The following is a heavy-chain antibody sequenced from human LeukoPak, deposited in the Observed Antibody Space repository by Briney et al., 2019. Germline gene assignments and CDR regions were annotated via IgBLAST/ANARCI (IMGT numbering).Heavy chain of an antibody. J-gene: IGHJ6*03. Sequence: ASVKVSCKASGYTFTSYGISWVRQAPGQGLEWMGWISAYNGNTNYAQKFQGRVTITRNTSISTAYMELSSLRSEDTAVYYCARGPYCSSTSCYFYYYYMDVWGKGTTVTVSS. D-gene: IGHD2-2*01. CDR3: ARGPYCSSTSCYFYYYYMDV. CDR1: GYTFTSYG. CDR2: ISAYNGNT. V-gene: IGHV1-18*04.